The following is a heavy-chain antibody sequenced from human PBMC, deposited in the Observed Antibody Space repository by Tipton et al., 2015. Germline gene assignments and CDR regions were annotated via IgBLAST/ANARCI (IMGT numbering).Heavy chain of an antibody. D-gene: IGHD2-21*02. CDR1: GYTFTNYW. J-gene: IGHJ4*02. Sequence: VQLVQSGAEVKKPGESLRISCKASGYTFTNYWIGWVRQMPGKGLEWMGIIYPGDSDARVSPSFQGQVTISADKSISTAYLQWSSLRASDSAMFYCARQRDDYFDLWGQGTLVTVPA. CDR3: ARQRDDYFDL. V-gene: IGHV5-51*01. CDR2: IYPGDSDA.